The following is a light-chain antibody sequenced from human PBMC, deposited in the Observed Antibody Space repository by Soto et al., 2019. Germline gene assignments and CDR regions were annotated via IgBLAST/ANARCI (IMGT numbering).Light chain of an antibody. CDR3: QQSYSTLGLT. CDR2: AAS. V-gene: IGKV1-39*01. CDR1: QSITSY. Sequence: DLQMTQSPSSLSASVGDRVTITCRASQSITSYLNWYQQKPGKATKILIYAASSLQSGVPSRFSGSGSGTDFTLTISSLQPEDFATYYCQQSYSTLGLTFGGGTKVEIK. J-gene: IGKJ4*01.